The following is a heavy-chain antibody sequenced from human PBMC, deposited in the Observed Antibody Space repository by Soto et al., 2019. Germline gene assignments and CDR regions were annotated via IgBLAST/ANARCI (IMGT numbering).Heavy chain of an antibody. CDR2: VYYGGNT. D-gene: IGHD6-19*01. J-gene: IGHJ4*02. CDR1: GGSISGTNYY. V-gene: IGHV4-39*01. Sequence: PSETLSLTCTVSGGSISGTNYYWGWIRQPPGKGLEWIGSVYYGGNTFYNPSLKSRISISLHTSKNQFSLRLTSVTAADTAVYYCARLSGWPYWGQGSLVTVSS. CDR3: ARLSGWPY.